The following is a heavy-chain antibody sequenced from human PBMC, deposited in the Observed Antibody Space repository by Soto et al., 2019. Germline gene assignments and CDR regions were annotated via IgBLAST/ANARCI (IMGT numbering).Heavy chain of an antibody. CDR3: TRVVTRSSDAFDI. CDR1: GFTFGDYA. D-gene: IGHD6-6*01. J-gene: IGHJ3*02. V-gene: IGHV3-49*03. CDR2: IRSKAYGGTT. Sequence: PGGSLRLSCTASGFTFGDYAMSWFRQAPWKGLEWVGFIRSKAYGGTTEYAASVKGRFTISRDDSKSIAYLQMNSLKTEDTAVYYCTRVVTRSSDAFDIWGQGTMVTVSS.